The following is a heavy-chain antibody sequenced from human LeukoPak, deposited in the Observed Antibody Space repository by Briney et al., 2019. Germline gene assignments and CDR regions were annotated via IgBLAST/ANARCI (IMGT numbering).Heavy chain of an antibody. V-gene: IGHV4-38-2*02. CDR3: ARDQAYCGGDCYFDF. Sequence: SETLSLTCAVSDYSISSAYYWGWIRQPPGKGLEWIGSIYHSGSTDYNPSLKSRVTISVNTSKNQFSLKLRSVTAADTAVYYCARDQAYCGGDCYFDFWGQGTLVTVSS. CDR2: IYHSGST. J-gene: IGHJ4*02. D-gene: IGHD2-21*02. CDR1: DYSISSAYY.